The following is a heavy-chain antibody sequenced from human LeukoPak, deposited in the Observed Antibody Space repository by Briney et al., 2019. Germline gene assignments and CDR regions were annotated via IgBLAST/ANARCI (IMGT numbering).Heavy chain of an antibody. V-gene: IGHV4-38-2*02. CDR1: GYSISSGYY. Sequence: ASETLSLTCSVSGYSISSGYYWGWIRQPPGKGLERIGSIYHSGSTYYNPSLKSRVTISLDTSKNQFSLKVRSGTAADTAVYFCARVRAVAGTPFDYWGQGTLVTVSS. CDR2: IYHSGST. CDR3: ARVRAVAGTPFDY. J-gene: IGHJ4*02. D-gene: IGHD6-19*01.